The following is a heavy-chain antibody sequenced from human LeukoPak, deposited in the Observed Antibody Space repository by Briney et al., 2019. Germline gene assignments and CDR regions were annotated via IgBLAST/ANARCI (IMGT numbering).Heavy chain of an antibody. V-gene: IGHV3-7*01. CDR2: IKPDGSQT. D-gene: IGHD2-2*01. CDR1: GFSFNGDW. CDR3: VRDGPAFLDFDY. J-gene: IGHJ4*02. Sequence: GGSLRLSCAAPGFSFNGDWMNWVRQAPGKGLEWVANIKPDGSQTYYGDSVKGRFSISRDNAKKLLFLQMNSLRAEDTAVYYCVRDGPAFLDFDYWGQGTLVTVFS.